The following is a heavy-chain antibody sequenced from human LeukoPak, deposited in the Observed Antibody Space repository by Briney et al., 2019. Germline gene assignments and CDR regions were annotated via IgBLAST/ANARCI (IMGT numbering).Heavy chain of an antibody. V-gene: IGHV3-23*01. J-gene: IGHJ4*02. D-gene: IGHD1-26*01. Sequence: GGSLRLSCAASGFTFSSYPMTWVRQAPGKGLEWVSIINEHGSGTYYADSVKGRFTISRDNSKNTLYLQMNSLRVEDTAIYYCAREKEVGFGETNGYWGQGTLVSVSS. CDR1: GFTFSSYP. CDR2: INEHGSGT. CDR3: AREKEVGFGETNGY.